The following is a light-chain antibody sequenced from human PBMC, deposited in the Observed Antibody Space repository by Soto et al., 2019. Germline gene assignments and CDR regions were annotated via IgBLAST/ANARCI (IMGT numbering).Light chain of an antibody. V-gene: IGKV1-5*01. J-gene: IGKJ1*01. CDR2: DAS. Sequence: DMQSAQYPYTVAACVGGSIKITCRASQSISSWLAWYQQKPGKAPKLLIYDASSLESGVPSRFSGIGSGTEFTLTISCLQPEDFAPYYCLQDYGDSWTVAQGTKVDIK. CDR1: QSISSW. CDR3: LQDYGDSWT.